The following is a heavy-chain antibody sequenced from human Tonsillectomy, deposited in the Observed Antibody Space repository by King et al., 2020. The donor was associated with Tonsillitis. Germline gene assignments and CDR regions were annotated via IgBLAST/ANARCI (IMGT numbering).Heavy chain of an antibody. D-gene: IGHD3-9*01. CDR2: ISAYNGNT. V-gene: IGHV1-18*01. J-gene: IGHJ3*02. CDR3: ARSLSTILAGGHDAFDI. Sequence: QLVQSGAEVKKPGASVKVSCKASGYTFNSYGISWLRQAPGQGLEWMGWISAYNGNTNYAQKLQGRVTMTTDTSTSTAYMELRSLRSDDTAVYYCARSLSTILAGGHDAFDIWGQGTMVTVSS. CDR1: GYTFNSYG.